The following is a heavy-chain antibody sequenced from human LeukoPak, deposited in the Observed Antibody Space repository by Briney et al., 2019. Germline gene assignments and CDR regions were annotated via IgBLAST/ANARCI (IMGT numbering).Heavy chain of an antibody. J-gene: IGHJ3*02. CDR1: GFTFSSYW. CDR3: ARDRLWFGELGDAFDI. Sequence: GGSLRLSCAASGFTFSSYWMSWVRQAPGKGLEWVANIKQDGSEKYYVDSVKGRFTISRDNAKNSLYLQMNSLRVEDTAVYYCARDRLWFGELGDAFDIWGQGTMVTVSS. CDR2: IKQDGSEK. D-gene: IGHD3-10*01. V-gene: IGHV3-7*01.